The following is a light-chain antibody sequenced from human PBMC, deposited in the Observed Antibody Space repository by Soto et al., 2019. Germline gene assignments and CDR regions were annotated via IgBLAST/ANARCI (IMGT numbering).Light chain of an antibody. CDR3: HQYGSSPSYT. CDR2: GAS. CDR1: QSASSSY. Sequence: EIVLTQSPGTLSLSPGERATLSCRASQSASSSYLAWYQQKPGQAPRLLIYGASSRATGIPDRFSGSGSGTDFTLAISGLEHEDFAVYYCHQYGSSPSYTFGQGTKLEIK. V-gene: IGKV3-20*01. J-gene: IGKJ2*01.